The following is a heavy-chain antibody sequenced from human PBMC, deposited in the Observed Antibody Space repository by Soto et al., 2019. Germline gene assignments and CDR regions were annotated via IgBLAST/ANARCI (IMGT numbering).Heavy chain of an antibody. CDR2: IYYSGGT. V-gene: IGHV4-59*01. Sequence: SDTLSLTCTVSGGSISSYYWSWIRQPPGKGLEWIGYIYYSGGTNYNPSLKSRVTISVDTSKNQFSLKLSSVTAADTAVYYCARGSGYSGYDLDYWGQGTLVTVCS. CDR1: GGSISSYY. CDR3: ARGSGYSGYDLDY. J-gene: IGHJ4*02. D-gene: IGHD5-12*01.